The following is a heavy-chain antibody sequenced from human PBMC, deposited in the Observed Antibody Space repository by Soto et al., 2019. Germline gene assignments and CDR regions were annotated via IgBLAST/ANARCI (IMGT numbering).Heavy chain of an antibody. CDR1: GGTFSSYA. J-gene: IGHJ6*02. D-gene: IGHD1-26*01. V-gene: IGHV1-69*13. CDR2: IIPIFGTA. CDR3: ARDRKGSGLYYYGMDV. Sequence: SVKVSCKASGGTFSSYAISWVRQAPGQGLEWMGGIIPIFGTANYAQKFQGRVTITADESTSTAYMELSSLRSEDTAVYYCARDRKGSGLYYYGMDVWGQGTTVTVSS.